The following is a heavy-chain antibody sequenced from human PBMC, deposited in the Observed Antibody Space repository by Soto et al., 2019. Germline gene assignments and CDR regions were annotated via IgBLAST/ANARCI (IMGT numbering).Heavy chain of an antibody. CDR2: ISYDGSNK. CDR3: AKDSGGRYSNYYYYYYGMDV. Sequence: PGGSLRLSCAASGFTFSSYGMHWVRQAPGKGLEWVAVISYDGSNKYYADSVKGRFTISRDNSKNTLYLQMNSLRAEDTAVYYCAKDSGGRYSNYYYYYYGMDVWGQGTTVTVSS. D-gene: IGHD4-4*01. J-gene: IGHJ6*02. V-gene: IGHV3-30*18. CDR1: GFTFSSYG.